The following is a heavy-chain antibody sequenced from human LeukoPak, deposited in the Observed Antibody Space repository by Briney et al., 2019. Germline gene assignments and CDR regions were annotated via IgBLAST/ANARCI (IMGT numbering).Heavy chain of an antibody. CDR1: GFTFSSYS. CDR3: AGGTDYYDSSGYYSTFDY. D-gene: IGHD3-22*01. J-gene: IGHJ4*02. Sequence: GGSLRLSCAASGFTFSSYSMNWVRQAPGKGLEWVSSISSSSSYIYYADSVKGRFTISRDNAKNSLYLQMNSLRAEDTAVYYCAGGTDYYDSSGYYSTFDYWGQGTLVTVSS. V-gene: IGHV3-21*01. CDR2: ISSSSSYI.